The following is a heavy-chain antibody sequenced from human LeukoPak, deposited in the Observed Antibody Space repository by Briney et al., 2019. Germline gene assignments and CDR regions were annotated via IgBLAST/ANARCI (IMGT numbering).Heavy chain of an antibody. V-gene: IGHV3-23*01. J-gene: IGHJ6*03. CDR2: ISGSGGST. CDR1: GITFSSYA. D-gene: IGHD6-6*01. CDR3: AKQSIAAPRYYYYYMDV. Sequence: GGSLRLSCAASGITFSSYAMSWVRQAPGKGLEWVSAISGSGGSTYYADSVKGRFTISRDNSKNTLYLQMNSLRAEDTAVYYCAKQSIAAPRYYYYYMDVWGKGTTVTVSS.